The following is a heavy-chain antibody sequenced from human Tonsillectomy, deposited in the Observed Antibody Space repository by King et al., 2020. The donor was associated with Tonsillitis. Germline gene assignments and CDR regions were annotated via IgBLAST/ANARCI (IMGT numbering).Heavy chain of an antibody. J-gene: IGHJ3*02. V-gene: IGHV3-33*08. CDR3: ARGLGAFDI. CDR1: GFTFSSYG. Sequence: VQLVESGGGVVQPGRSLRLSCAASGFTFSSYGMHWVRQAPGKGLEWVAVIWDDGSNKYYADSGKGRFTISRDNSKNTLYLQMNSLRAEDTAVYYCARGLGAFDIWGQGTMVTVSS. D-gene: IGHD3-16*01. CDR2: IWDDGSNK.